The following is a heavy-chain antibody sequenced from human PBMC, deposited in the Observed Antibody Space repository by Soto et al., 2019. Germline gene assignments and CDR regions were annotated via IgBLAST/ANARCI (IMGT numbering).Heavy chain of an antibody. CDR3: ARELAPATTPPSSLMDV. D-gene: IGHD2-2*01. Sequence: AGGSLRLSCAASGFTISSHWMHWVRRAPGKGLVWVSRINSDGSSTNYADSVKGRFTISRDNAENTLYLQMNSLRAEDTAVYYCARELAPATTPPSSLMDVWGQGTTVTVSS. J-gene: IGHJ6*02. CDR1: GFTISSHW. V-gene: IGHV3-74*01. CDR2: INSDGSST.